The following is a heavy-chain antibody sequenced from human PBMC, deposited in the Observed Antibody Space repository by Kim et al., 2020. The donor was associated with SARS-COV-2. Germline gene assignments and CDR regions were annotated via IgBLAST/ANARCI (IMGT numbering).Heavy chain of an antibody. J-gene: IGHJ4*02. CDR3: ARSISSSWPDFSYYFDY. Sequence: LKSRVTISVDTSKNQFSLKLSSVTAADTAVYYCARSISSSWPDFSYYFDYWGQGTLVTVSS. D-gene: IGHD6-13*01. V-gene: IGHV4-30-2*04.